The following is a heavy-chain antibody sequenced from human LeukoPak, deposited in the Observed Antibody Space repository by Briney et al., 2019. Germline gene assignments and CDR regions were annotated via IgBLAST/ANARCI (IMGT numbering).Heavy chain of an antibody. CDR1: GFTFSDDY. CDR2: ISNSGSYT. V-gene: IGHV3-11*03. CDR3: ARSRGAGPGAYFDY. D-gene: IGHD6-19*01. J-gene: IGHJ4*02. Sequence: PGGSLRLSCAASGFTFSDDYMSWIRQAPGQGLEWVSYISNSGSYTNYADSVEGRFTISRDNAENSLYLQMNSLRAEDTAVYYCARSRGAGPGAYFDYWGQGTLVTVTS.